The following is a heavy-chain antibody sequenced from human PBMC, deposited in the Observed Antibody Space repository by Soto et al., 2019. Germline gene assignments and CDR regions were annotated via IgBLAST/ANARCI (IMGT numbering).Heavy chain of an antibody. J-gene: IGHJ6*02. V-gene: IGHV4-31*03. D-gene: IGHD5-18*01. CDR2: VYYSGNT. CDR1: GGSIRSGGYY. CDR3: ARDRLMATAGTARHSFGLDV. Sequence: QVQLQESGPGLVKPSQTLSLTCTVSGGSIRSGGYYWSWVRQNPRKGLEWIGNVYYSGNTYYNPSLKSRLTVAVDTSKNQFSLNLSSVTAADTAVYYCARDRLMATAGTARHSFGLDVWGQGTTVTVSS.